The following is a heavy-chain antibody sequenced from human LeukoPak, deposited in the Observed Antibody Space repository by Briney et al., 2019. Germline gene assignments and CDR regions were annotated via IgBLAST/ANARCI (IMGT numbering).Heavy chain of an antibody. V-gene: IGHV3-74*01. CDR3: ARLSLEGEESSVYRSFDY. CDR2: INSDGSST. J-gene: IGHJ4*02. D-gene: IGHD3-22*01. Sequence: GGSLRLSCAASGFTFSDYWMHWVRQAPGKGLVWVSRINSDGSSTSYADSVKGRFIISRDNAQSSLFLQMNSLRAEDTAVYYCARLSLEGEESSVYRSFDYWGQGTLVTVSS. CDR1: GFTFSDYW.